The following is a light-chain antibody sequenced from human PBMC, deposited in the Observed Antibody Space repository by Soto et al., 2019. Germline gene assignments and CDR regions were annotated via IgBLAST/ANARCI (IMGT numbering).Light chain of an antibody. CDR1: QSLLHSNGYNF. V-gene: IGKV2-28*01. CDR3: MQALQTPPYT. J-gene: IGKJ2*01. CDR2: LGS. Sequence: DIVMTQSPLSLPVTPGEPASISCRSSQSLLHSNGYNFLDWYLQKPGQSPQLLIHLGSNRASGVPDRFSGSGSGTDIILKICRVEAEDVGVYYCMQALQTPPYTFGQGTKVEIK.